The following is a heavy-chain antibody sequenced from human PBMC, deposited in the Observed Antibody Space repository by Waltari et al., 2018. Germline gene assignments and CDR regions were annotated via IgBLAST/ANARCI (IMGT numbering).Heavy chain of an antibody. V-gene: IGHV3-11*05. CDR3: AGSVRAGADAFDV. CDR2: ISQIATNT. Sequence: QVQLVESGGALVKPGGSLRLSCAASGFTFSAFPLSWVRQAPGKGVGGVSGISQIATNTAYADSVKGRFTVSRDNSKNTVYLQMNRLADDDTAIYFCAGSVRAGADAFDVWGQGTVVTVSS. J-gene: IGHJ3*01. D-gene: IGHD6-19*01. CDR1: GFTFSAFP.